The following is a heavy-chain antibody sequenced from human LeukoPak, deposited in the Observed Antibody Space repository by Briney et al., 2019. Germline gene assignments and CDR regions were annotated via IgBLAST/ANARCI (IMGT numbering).Heavy chain of an antibody. Sequence: SVKVSCKASGGTFSSYAISWVRQAPGQGLEWMGGIIPIFGTANYAQKFQGRVTITADESTSTAYMELSSLRSEDTAVYYCASTVDGVVFPFDYWGQGTLVTVSS. CDR2: IIPIFGTA. V-gene: IGHV1-69*13. D-gene: IGHD3-3*01. CDR1: GGTFSSYA. CDR3: ASTVDGVVFPFDY. J-gene: IGHJ4*02.